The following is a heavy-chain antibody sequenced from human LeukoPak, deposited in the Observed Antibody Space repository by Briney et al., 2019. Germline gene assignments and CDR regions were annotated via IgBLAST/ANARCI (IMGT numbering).Heavy chain of an antibody. Sequence: PSETLSLTCTVSGGSISSYYWSWIRQPPGKGLEWIGYIYYSGSTNYNPSLKSRVTISVDTSKNQFSLKLSSVTAADTAVYYCARAYSSSSSHYYYYYYYMDVWGKGTTVTVSS. CDR2: IYYSGST. V-gene: IGHV4-59*01. CDR3: ARAYSSSSSHYYYYYYYMDV. CDR1: GGSISSYY. D-gene: IGHD6-6*01. J-gene: IGHJ6*03.